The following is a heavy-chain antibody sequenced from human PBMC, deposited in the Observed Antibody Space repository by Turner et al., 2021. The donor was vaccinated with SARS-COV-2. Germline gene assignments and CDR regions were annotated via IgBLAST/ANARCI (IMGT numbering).Heavy chain of an antibody. CDR2: IGTAGDP. J-gene: IGHJ3*02. V-gene: IGHV3-13*05. Sequence: EVQLVASGGGLVQPGGFLILSCAASGFTFSSYDMHWVRQATGKGMEWVSGIGTAGDPYYPGSVKGRFTISRENAKNSLYLQMNSLRAGDTAVYYCARGRGYCSSTSCYTNDAFDIWGQGTMVTISS. D-gene: IGHD2-2*02. CDR3: ARGRGYCSSTSCYTNDAFDI. CDR1: GFTFSSYD.